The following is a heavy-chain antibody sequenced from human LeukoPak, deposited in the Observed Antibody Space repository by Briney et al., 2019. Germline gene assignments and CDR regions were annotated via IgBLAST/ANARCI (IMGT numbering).Heavy chain of an antibody. J-gene: IGHJ4*02. CDR3: ASVYETGYYFDY. CDR1: GGSISSGDYY. V-gene: IGHV4-30-4*01. D-gene: IGHD5/OR15-5a*01. CDR2: IYYSGTT. Sequence: SQTLSLTCTVSGGSISSGDYYWSWIRQPPGKGLEWIGYIYYSGTTYYNPSLKSRVIISIDTSKNQFSLKLSSVTAADTAVYYCASVYETGYYFDYWGQGILVTVSS.